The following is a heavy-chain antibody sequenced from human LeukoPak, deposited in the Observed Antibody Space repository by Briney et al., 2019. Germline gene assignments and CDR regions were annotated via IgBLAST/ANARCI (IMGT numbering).Heavy chain of an antibody. CDR1: GYTFTGYY. Sequence: ASVKVSCKASGYTFTGYYMHWVRQAPGQGLEWMGWINPNSGGTNYAQKFQGRVTMTRDTSISTAYMELCRLRSDDTAVYYCARDTHSSSSWLYYYYGMDVWGQGTTVTVSS. J-gene: IGHJ6*02. CDR3: ARDTHSSSSWLYYYYGMDV. D-gene: IGHD6-13*01. CDR2: INPNSGGT. V-gene: IGHV1-2*02.